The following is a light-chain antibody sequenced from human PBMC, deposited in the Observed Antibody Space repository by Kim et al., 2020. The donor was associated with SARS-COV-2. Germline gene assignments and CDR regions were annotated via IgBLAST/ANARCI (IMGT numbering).Light chain of an antibody. J-gene: IGKJ4*01. V-gene: IGKV3-20*01. CDR3: QQYGSSPLT. Sequence: ETVLTQSPGTLSLSPGERATLSCRASQSVSNSYLAWYQQKPGQAPRLLIYGASSRATGIPDRFSGSGSGTDFTFSISRLEPEDFAVYYCQQYGSSPLTFGGGTKVEI. CDR1: QSVSNSY. CDR2: GAS.